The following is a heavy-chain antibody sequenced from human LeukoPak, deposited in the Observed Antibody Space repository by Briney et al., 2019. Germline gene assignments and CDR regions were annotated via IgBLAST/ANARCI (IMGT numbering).Heavy chain of an antibody. CDR2: ISGSGGST. D-gene: IGHD3-10*01. Sequence: GGSLRLSCAASGFTFSSYAMSWVRQAPGKGLEWVSGISGSGGSTYYADSVKGRFTISRDNSKNTLYLQMNSLRAEDTAVYYCAKDRVGYYGSGSSRFDPWGQGTLVTVSS. V-gene: IGHV3-23*01. J-gene: IGHJ5*02. CDR1: GFTFSSYA. CDR3: AKDRVGYYGSGSSRFDP.